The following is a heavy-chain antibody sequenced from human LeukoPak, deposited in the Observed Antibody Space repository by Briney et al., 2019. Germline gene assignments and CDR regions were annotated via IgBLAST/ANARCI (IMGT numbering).Heavy chain of an antibody. Sequence: GGSLRLSCAASGFTFSSYAMSWVRQAPGKGLEWVSAISGSGGSKYYADSVKGRFTTSRDNSKNTVYLQMNSLRAEDTAVYYCARSRGIPDAFDMWGLGTMVTVSS. J-gene: IGHJ3*02. CDR1: GFTFSSYA. CDR3: ARSRGIPDAFDM. V-gene: IGHV3-23*01. D-gene: IGHD2-21*01. CDR2: ISGSGGSK.